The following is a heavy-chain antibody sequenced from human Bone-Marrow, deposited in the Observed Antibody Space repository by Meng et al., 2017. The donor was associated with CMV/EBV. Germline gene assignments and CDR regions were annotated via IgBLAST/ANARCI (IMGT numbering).Heavy chain of an antibody. J-gene: IGHJ5*02. CDR1: GFTFDDYT. V-gene: IGHV3-43*01. CDR2: ISWDGGST. Sequence: GGSLRLSCAASGFTFDDYTMHWVRQAPGKGLEWVSLISWDGGSTYYADSVMGRFTSSRDNSKNSLYLQMNSLRTEDTALYYCAKDSLGGSSWYGGWFDPWGQGTLVTVSS. D-gene: IGHD6-13*01. CDR3: AKDSLGGSSWYGGWFDP.